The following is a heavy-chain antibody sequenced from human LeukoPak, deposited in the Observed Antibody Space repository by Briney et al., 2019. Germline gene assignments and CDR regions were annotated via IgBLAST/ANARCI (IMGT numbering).Heavy chain of an antibody. D-gene: IGHD4-17*01. Sequence: GGSLRLSCAASGFTFSSYGMHWVRQAPGKGLEWVSVIYSGGSTYYADSVKGRFTISRHNSKNTLYLQMNSLRAEDMAVYYCAREDGDSGWFDPWGQGTLVTVSS. CDR1: GFTFSSYG. V-gene: IGHV3-NL1*01. CDR2: IYSGGST. J-gene: IGHJ5*02. CDR3: AREDGDSGWFDP.